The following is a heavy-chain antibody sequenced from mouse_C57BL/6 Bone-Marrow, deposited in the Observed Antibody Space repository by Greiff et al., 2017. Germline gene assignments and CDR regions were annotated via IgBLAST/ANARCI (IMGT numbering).Heavy chain of an antibody. V-gene: IGHV1-62-2*01. CDR2: FYPGSGSI. CDR1: GYTFTEYT. J-gene: IGHJ3*01. CDR3: AKRAYYCGSAWFAY. D-gene: IGHD1-1*01. Sequence: LVESGAELVKPGASVKLSCKASGYTFTEYTIHWVKQWSGRGLEWIGWFYPGSGSIKYNEKFKDKANLTADKSSRSVYMELSSLTSEESAVFFCAKRAYYCGSAWFAYWGQGTLVTVSA.